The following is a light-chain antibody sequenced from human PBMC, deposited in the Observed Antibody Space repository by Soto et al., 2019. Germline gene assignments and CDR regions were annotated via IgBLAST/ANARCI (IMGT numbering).Light chain of an antibody. J-gene: IGKJ5*01. CDR3: QQYNDWPRT. CDR1: QSVSSN. Sequence: EIVMTQSPATLSVSPGERATLSCRASQSVSSNLAWYQQKPGQAPRLLIYGASTRATGIPARFSGSASGTEFTLTISGLQSEDFAVYYCQQYNDWPRTFGQGTRLDIK. CDR2: GAS. V-gene: IGKV3-15*01.